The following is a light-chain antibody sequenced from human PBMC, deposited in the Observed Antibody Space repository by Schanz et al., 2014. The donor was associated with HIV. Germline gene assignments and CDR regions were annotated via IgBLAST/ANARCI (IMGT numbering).Light chain of an antibody. V-gene: IGKV3-20*01. J-gene: IGKJ4*01. CDR2: GAS. CDR1: QSVNSNF. Sequence: EIVLTQSPGTLSLSPGERATLSCRASQSVNSNFLGWYQQKPGQAPRLLLYGASRRATGIPDRFSGSGSGTDFTLTISRLEPEDFAVYYCQQYHSSRGTFGGGTKVELK. CDR3: QQYHSSRGT.